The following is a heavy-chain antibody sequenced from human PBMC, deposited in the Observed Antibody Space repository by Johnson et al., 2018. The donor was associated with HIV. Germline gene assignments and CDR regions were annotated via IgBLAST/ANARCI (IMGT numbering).Heavy chain of an antibody. CDR3: AKFGCSGGSCYSVMADAFDI. Sequence: QVQLVESGGGVVQPGRSLRLSCAASGFTFSSYAMHWVRQAPGKGLEWVAVISYDGSNKYYADSVKGRFTIYRDNSKNTLYLQMNSLRAEDTAVYYCAKFGCSGGSCYSVMADAFDIGGQGTMVTVSS. CDR1: GFTFSSYA. J-gene: IGHJ3*02. CDR2: ISYDGSNK. D-gene: IGHD2-15*01. V-gene: IGHV3-30*04.